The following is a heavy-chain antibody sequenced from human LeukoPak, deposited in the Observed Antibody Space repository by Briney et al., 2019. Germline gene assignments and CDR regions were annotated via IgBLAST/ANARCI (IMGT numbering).Heavy chain of an antibody. CDR1: GGSISSYY. V-gene: IGHV4-59*01. D-gene: IGHD6-25*01. J-gene: IGHJ5*02. CDR3: ARGWQRDWFDP. CDR2: IYYSGNT. Sequence: PSETLSLTCTVSGGSISSYYWSWIRQPPGKGLEWIGYIYYSGNTNYNPSLKSRVAISVDTSTNQFSLKLSSVTAADTAVYYCARGWQRDWFDPWGQGTLVTVSS.